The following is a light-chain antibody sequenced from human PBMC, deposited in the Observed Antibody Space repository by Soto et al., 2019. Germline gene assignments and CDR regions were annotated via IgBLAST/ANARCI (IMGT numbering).Light chain of an antibody. J-gene: IGKJ2*01. CDR1: QGTGND. CDR3: LQHNSYPYT. V-gene: IGKV1-17*01. CDR2: AAS. Sequence: DIQMTQSPSSLSASVGDRVTITCRASQGTGNDLGWYQQKPGKAPRRLIYAASGLQDGVPSRFSGSASGTEFTLTISSLQPEDFATYYCLQHNSYPYTFGQGTKLEIK.